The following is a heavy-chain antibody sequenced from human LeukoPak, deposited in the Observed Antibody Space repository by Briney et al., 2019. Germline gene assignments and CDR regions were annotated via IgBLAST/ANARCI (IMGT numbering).Heavy chain of an antibody. J-gene: IGHJ4*02. Sequence: GGSLRLSCAASGFTSSSYWMCWVRQAPGKGLEWVASIKQDGSEKYYVDSVKGRFTISRDNAKNSLYLQMNSLRAEDTAVYYCARKARDYFDYWGQGTLVTVSS. CDR2: IKQDGSEK. CDR1: GFTSSSYW. CDR3: ARKARDYFDY. V-gene: IGHV3-7*01.